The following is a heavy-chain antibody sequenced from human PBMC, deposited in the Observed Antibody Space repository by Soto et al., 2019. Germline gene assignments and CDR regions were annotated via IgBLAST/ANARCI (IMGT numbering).Heavy chain of an antibody. CDR3: ARDPDYGAYGDYFDY. CDR2: ISSSGSTI. CDR1: GFTFSSYE. J-gene: IGHJ4*02. Sequence: EVQLVESGGGLVQPGGYLRLSCAASGFTFSSYEMNWVRQAPGKGLEWVSYISSSGSTIYYADSVKGRFTISRDNAKNSLYLQMNSLRAEDTAVYYCARDPDYGAYGDYFDYWGQGTLVTVSS. D-gene: IGHD4-17*01. V-gene: IGHV3-48*03.